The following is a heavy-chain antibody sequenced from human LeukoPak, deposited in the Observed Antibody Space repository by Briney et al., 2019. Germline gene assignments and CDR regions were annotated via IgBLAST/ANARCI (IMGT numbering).Heavy chain of an antibody. CDR2: CDSDGSGT. J-gene: IGHJ3*02. CDR1: GFTFSIYW. Sequence: GGFLRLSCAASGFTFSIYWMYWVRQAPGKGLMWVSRCDSDGSGTTYVDSVKGRFTVSRDNAKITLYLQMSSLRAEDTAVYYCATSSVWGGAFNIWGQGTMVTVSS. V-gene: IGHV3-74*01. D-gene: IGHD3-16*01. CDR3: ATSSVWGGAFNI.